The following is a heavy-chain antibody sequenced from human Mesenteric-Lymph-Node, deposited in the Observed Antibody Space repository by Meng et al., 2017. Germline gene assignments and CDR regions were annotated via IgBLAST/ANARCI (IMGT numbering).Heavy chain of an antibody. CDR1: GYTFTSYD. CDR3: ARGRYCSGGSCGPIDP. Sequence: QVQLVQSGAEVKKPWASVKVSCKASGYTFTSYDINWVRQATGQGLEWMGWMNPNSGNTGYAQKFQGRVTITRNTSISTAYMELSSLRSEDTAVYYCARGRYCSGGSCGPIDPWGQGTLVTVSS. V-gene: IGHV1-8*03. D-gene: IGHD2-15*01. CDR2: MNPNSGNT. J-gene: IGHJ5*02.